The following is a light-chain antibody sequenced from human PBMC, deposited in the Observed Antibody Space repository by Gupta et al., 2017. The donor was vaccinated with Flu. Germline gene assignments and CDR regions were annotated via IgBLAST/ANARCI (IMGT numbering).Light chain of an antibody. CDR2: EVS. J-gene: IGLJ1*01. Sequence: TRGDIGDYKYVSWYQQYPGKAPNLIIYEVSFRPSRVSNRFSGSKSGNTASLTISGLQADDEADYYCSSYSTASTLVFGTGTKVTVL. CDR1: RGDIGDYKY. V-gene: IGLV2-14*01. CDR3: SSYSTASTLV.